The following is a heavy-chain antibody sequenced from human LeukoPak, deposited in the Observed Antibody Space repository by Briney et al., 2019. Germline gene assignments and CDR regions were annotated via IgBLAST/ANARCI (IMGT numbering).Heavy chain of an antibody. Sequence: SETLSLTCTVSGGSITSSDYHWSWVRQPPGKGLEWLATIHYSGSTYYNPSLKSRVTISIDTSKNQFSLKLSSVTAADTALYYCARYCTSSSSSYYFDYWGQGTLVTVSS. CDR3: ARYCTSSSSSYYFDY. CDR2: IHYSGST. D-gene: IGHD2-2*01. CDR1: GGSITSSDYH. J-gene: IGHJ4*02. V-gene: IGHV4-39*07.